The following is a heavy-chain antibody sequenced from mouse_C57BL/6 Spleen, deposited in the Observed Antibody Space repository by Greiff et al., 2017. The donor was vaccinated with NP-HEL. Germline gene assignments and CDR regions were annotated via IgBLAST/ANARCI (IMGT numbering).Heavy chain of an antibody. CDR1: GYAFSSSW. D-gene: IGHD1-1*01. Sequence: VQLKESGPELVKPGASVKISCKASGYAFSSSWMNWVKQRPGKGLEWIGRIYPGDGDTNYNGKFKGKATLTADKSSSTAYMQLSSLTSEDSAVYFCARRGYYGSSYYFDYWGQGTTLTVSS. CDR2: IYPGDGDT. V-gene: IGHV1-82*01. J-gene: IGHJ2*01. CDR3: ARRGYYGSSYYFDY.